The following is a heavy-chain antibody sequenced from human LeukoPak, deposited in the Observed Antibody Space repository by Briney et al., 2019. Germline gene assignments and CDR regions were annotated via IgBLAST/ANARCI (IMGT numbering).Heavy chain of an antibody. J-gene: IGHJ4*02. CDR2: IKSKIDGGTT. CDR3: TTERLSRGATPDS. D-gene: IGHD1-26*01. V-gene: IGHV3-15*01. Sequence: GGSLRLSCVASGFTFSNACMSWVRQAPGKGLEWVGRIKSKIDGGTTDYAAPVKGRFTISRDDSKNTLYLQMNSLKTEDTAVYYCTTERLSRGATPDSWGQGTLVTVSS. CDR1: GFTFSNAC.